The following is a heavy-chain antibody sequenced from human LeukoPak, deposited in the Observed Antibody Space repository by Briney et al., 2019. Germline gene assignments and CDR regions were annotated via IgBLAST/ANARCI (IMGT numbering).Heavy chain of an antibody. V-gene: IGHV3-30*02. Sequence: GGSLRLSCAASGFTFSSYGMHWVRQAPGKGLEWVAVIWYDGSNKYYADSVKGRFTISRDNSKNTLYLQMNSLRAEDTALYYCAKAPAIYSLEYYFDYWGQGTLVTVSS. CDR2: IWYDGSNK. CDR3: AKAPAIYSLEYYFDY. D-gene: IGHD6-13*01. J-gene: IGHJ4*02. CDR1: GFTFSSYG.